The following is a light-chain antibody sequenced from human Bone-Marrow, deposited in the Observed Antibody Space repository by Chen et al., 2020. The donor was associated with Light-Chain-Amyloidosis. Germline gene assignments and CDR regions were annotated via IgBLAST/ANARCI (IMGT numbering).Light chain of an antibody. CDR3: QQSYNTPYT. J-gene: IGKJ2*01. V-gene: IGKV1-39*01. CDR1: QSITTY. CDR2: TAS. Sequence: DIQMTQSPSSLSASLGDRVTITCRASQSITTYLNWNQQKPGTAPKLLISTASSLRSGVPSRFTGSGSGTDFRLTISNLQPEDFATYYCQQSYNTPYTFGQGTKVEIK.